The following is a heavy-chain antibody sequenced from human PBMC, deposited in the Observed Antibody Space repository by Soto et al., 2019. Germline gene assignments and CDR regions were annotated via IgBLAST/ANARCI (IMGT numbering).Heavy chain of an antibody. Sequence: GGSLRLSCAASGFTFSSYAMHWVRQAPGKGLEWVAVISYDGSNKYYADSVKGRLTISRDNSKNTLYLQMNSLRAEDTAVYYCARDLGGDTAMVQFDYWGQGTLVTVSS. J-gene: IGHJ4*02. V-gene: IGHV3-30-3*01. CDR3: ARDLGGDTAMVQFDY. CDR2: ISYDGSNK. D-gene: IGHD5-18*01. CDR1: GFTFSSYA.